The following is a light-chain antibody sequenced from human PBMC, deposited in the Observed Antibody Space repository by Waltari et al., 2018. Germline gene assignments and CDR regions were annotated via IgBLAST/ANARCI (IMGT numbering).Light chain of an antibody. Sequence: QSALTQPASVSGSPGQSITISCTGTSSDVGGSNYFSRYQQNPGKAPKPVIHDVSSRPSGTSDRFSGSKSGKTASLIISDLQADDEADYYCSSYTASRLYVFGTGTKVTVL. CDR2: DVS. J-gene: IGLJ1*01. CDR1: SSDVGGSNY. CDR3: SSYTASRLYV. V-gene: IGLV2-14*03.